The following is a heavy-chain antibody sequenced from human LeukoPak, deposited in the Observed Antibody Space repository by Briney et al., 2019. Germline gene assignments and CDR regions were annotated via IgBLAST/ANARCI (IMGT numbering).Heavy chain of an antibody. CDR1: GGSISGYY. CDR2: INHSGST. J-gene: IGHJ4*02. D-gene: IGHD1/OR15-1a*01. V-gene: IGHV4-34*01. CDR3: ARAGTYVVFDY. Sequence: SETLSLTCTVSGGSISGYYWSWIRQPPGKGLEWIGEINHSGSTNYNPSLKSRVTISVDTSKNQFSLKLSSVTAADTAVYYCARAGTYVVFDYWGQGTLVTVSS.